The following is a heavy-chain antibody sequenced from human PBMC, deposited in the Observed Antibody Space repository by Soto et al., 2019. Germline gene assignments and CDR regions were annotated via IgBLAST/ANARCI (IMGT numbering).Heavy chain of an antibody. V-gene: IGHV1-18*01. Sequence: QVHLVQSGAEVKKPGASVKVSCKASGYTFTNYGITWVRQAPGQGLEWMGWISAYNGNTDYAQKLQGRDSMTTATATITAYMEPSSARSDDTAVYYSARMSVVITLVRPYYVMDVWGQGTTVTVSS. CDR1: GYTFTNYG. D-gene: IGHD3-22*01. CDR2: ISAYNGNT. CDR3: ARMSVVITLVRPYYVMDV. J-gene: IGHJ6*02.